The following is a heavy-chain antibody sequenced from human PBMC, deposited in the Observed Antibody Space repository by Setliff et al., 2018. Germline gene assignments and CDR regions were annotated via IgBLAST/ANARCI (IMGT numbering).Heavy chain of an antibody. CDR1: GGIFNSFS. CDR2: IIPLFETT. CDR3: ALEYSNSSPTVYYYMDV. D-gene: IGHD6-6*01. Sequence: SVKVSCKASGGIFNSFSITWVRQAPGQGLEWMGRIIPLFETTNYVEKFQGRVTITADKSTSTAYMELSRLTSEDTAVYYCALEYSNSSPTVYYYMDVWGAGTTVTVSS. V-gene: IGHV1-69*06. J-gene: IGHJ6*03.